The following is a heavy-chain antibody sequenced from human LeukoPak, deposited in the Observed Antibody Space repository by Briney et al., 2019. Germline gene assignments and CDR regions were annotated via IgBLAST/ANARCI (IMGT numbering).Heavy chain of an antibody. Sequence: PSQTLSLTCTVSGGSISSGGYYWSWIRQPPGKGLEWIGYIYHSGSTYYNPSLKSRVTISVDRSKNQFSLKLSSVTAADTAVYYCAREGSPEEIIAAGLHSIWGQGTLVTVSS. J-gene: IGHJ4*02. D-gene: IGHD6-13*01. CDR3: AREGSPEEIIAAGLHSI. CDR1: GGSISSGGYY. CDR2: IYHSGST. V-gene: IGHV4-30-2*01.